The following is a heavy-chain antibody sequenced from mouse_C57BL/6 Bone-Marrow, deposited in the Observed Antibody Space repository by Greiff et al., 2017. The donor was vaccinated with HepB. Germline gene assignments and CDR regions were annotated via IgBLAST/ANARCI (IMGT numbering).Heavy chain of an antibody. D-gene: IGHD1-1*01. Sequence: EVMLVESGGGLVQPGESLKLSCESNEYEFPSHDMSWVRKTPEKRLELVAAINSDGGSTYYPDTMERRFIISRDNTKKSLYLQMSSLRSEDTDLYYCARPFLTSAWFAYWGQGTLVTVSA. V-gene: IGHV5-2*03. CDR2: INSDGGST. CDR1: EYEFPSHD. J-gene: IGHJ3*01. CDR3: ARPFLTSAWFAY.